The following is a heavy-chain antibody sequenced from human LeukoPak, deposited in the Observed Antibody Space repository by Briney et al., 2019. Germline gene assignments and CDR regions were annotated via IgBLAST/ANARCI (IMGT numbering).Heavy chain of an antibody. J-gene: IGHJ4*02. CDR2: IYSGGDT. V-gene: IGHV3-53*01. CDR3: ARVVDHDYGDYYLDY. D-gene: IGHD4-17*01. Sequence: PGGSLRLSCAASGFTVNSNDMTWVRQAPGKGLEWVSLIYSGGDTYYADSVKGRFTISRDNSKNTLYLQMNGLRAEDTAVYYCARVVDHDYGDYYLDYWGQGTLVTVSS. CDR1: GFTVNSND.